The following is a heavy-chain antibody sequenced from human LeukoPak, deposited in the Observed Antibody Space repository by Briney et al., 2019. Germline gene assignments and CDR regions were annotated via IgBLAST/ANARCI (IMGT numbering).Heavy chain of an antibody. CDR2: INSDGGST. J-gene: IGHJ5*02. D-gene: IGHD3-10*01. Sequence: GGSLRLSCAASGFTFSSYWMRWGRQAPGRGLVWVSRINSDGGSTSYADSVKGRFTISRDNAKNTLYLQMNTLRAEDTAVYYCPRELEVIWFGELFGWFDPWGQGTLVTVSS. V-gene: IGHV3-74*01. CDR3: PRELEVIWFGELFGWFDP. CDR1: GFTFSSYW.